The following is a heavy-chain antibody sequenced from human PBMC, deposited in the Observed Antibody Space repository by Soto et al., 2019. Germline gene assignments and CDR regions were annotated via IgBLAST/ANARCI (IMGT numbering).Heavy chain of an antibody. CDR3: EKGGDNSNYPYKSVY. D-gene: IGHD1-7*01. CDR1: GFTFSSYA. J-gene: IGHJ4*02. CDR2: ISGSGGST. Sequence: GGSLRLSCAASGFTFSSYAMSWVRQAPGKGLEWVSAISGSGGSTYYADSVKGRFTISRDNSKNTLYLQMNSLRAEDTAVYYFEKGGDNSNYPYKSVYWGQGTLVTVSS. V-gene: IGHV3-23*01.